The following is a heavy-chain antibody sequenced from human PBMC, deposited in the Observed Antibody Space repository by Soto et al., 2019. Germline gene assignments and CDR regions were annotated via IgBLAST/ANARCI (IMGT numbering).Heavy chain of an antibody. CDR3: AKNPSTVTARYYYYGMDV. J-gene: IGHJ6*02. Sequence: GGSLRLSCAASGFTFSSYGMHWVRQAPGKGLEWVAVISYDGSNKYYADSVKGRFTISRDSSKNTLYLQMNSLRAEDTAVYYCAKNPSTVTARYYYYGMDVWGQGTTVTVSS. CDR2: ISYDGSNK. D-gene: IGHD4-17*01. V-gene: IGHV3-30*18. CDR1: GFTFSSYG.